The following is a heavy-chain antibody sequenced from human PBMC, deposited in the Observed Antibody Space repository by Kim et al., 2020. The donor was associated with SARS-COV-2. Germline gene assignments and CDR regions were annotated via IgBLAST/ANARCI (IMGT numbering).Heavy chain of an antibody. Sequence: YYADSGKGRFTISRDNDKNTLYLQMNSRRAEDTAVYYCAKRGRVQLRGYWGQGTLVTVSS. V-gene: IGHV3-23*01. J-gene: IGHJ4*02. D-gene: IGHD6-6*01. CDR3: AKRGRVQLRGY.